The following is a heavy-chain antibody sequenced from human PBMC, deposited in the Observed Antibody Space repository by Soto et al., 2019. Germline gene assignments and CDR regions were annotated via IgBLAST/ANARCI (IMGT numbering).Heavy chain of an antibody. CDR2: ISYSWST. CDR1: GGSISSSSYY. D-gene: IGHD3-10*01. CDR3: VTMVRGVIILREDY. J-gene: IGHJ4*02. V-gene: IGHV4-39*01. Sequence: SETLSLTCTVSGGSISSSSYYLGWIRQPPGKGLEWIGSISYSWSTYYNPSLKSRVTISVHTSKNQFSLKLSSVTAADTAVYYCVTMVRGVIILREDYWGQGTLVTVS.